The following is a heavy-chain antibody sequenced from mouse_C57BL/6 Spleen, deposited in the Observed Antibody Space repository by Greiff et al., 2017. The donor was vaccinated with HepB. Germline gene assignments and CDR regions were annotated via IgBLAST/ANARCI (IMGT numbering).Heavy chain of an antibody. Sequence: QVQLKQSGAELVMPGASVKLSCKASGYTFTSYWMHWVKQRPGQGLEWIGEIDPSDSYTNYNQKFKGKSTLTVDKSSSTAYMQLSSLTSEDSAVYYCARKDGTDYDGGYAMDYWGQGTSVTVSS. V-gene: IGHV1-69*01. CDR3: ARKDGTDYDGGYAMDY. CDR2: IDPSDSYT. CDR1: GYTFTSYW. J-gene: IGHJ4*01. D-gene: IGHD2-4*01.